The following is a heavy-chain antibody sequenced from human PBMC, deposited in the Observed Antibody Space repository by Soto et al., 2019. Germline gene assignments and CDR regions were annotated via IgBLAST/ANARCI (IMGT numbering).Heavy chain of an antibody. J-gene: IGHJ6*03. Sequence: GGSLRLSCAASGFTFSSYGMHWVRQAPGKGLEWVAVISYDGSNKYYADSVKGRFTISRDNSKNTLYLQMNSLRAEDTAVYYCANNGIRGYSYGYGDYYYYMDVWGKGTTVTVSS. CDR3: ANNGIRGYSYGYGDYYYYMDV. CDR2: ISYDGSNK. CDR1: GFTFSSYG. D-gene: IGHD5-18*01. V-gene: IGHV3-30*18.